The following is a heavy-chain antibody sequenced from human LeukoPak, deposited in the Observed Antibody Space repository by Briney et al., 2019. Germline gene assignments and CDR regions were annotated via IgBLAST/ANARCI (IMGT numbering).Heavy chain of an antibody. Sequence: SVKVSCKASGGTFSSYAISWVRQAPGQGLEWMGRIIPIFGTANYAQKFQGRVTITTDESTSTAYMELSSLRSEDTAVYYCAREGPGDSYCGGDCYARWFDPWGQGTLVTVSS. CDR1: GGTFSSYA. CDR2: IIPIFGTA. V-gene: IGHV1-69*05. CDR3: AREGPGDSYCGGDCYARWFDP. D-gene: IGHD2-21*02. J-gene: IGHJ5*02.